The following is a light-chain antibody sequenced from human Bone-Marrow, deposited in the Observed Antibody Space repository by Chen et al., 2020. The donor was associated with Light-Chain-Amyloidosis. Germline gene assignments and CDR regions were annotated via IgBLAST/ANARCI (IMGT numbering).Light chain of an antibody. CDR2: EVT. J-gene: IGLJ1*01. Sequence: QSALTQPASVTGSPGQSITISCTGNRSYVGGYDIVSWYRPHPGKAPKPLIFEVTKRPSGVSNRFSCSKSGNTGSLTISGLRTEDAADYYCCAYRGGSFPYVFGPGTKVTVL. V-gene: IGLV2-23*02. CDR3: CAYRGGSFPYV. CDR1: RSYVGGYDI.